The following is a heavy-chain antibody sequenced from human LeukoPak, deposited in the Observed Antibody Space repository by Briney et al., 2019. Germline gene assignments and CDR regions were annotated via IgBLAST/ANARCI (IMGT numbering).Heavy chain of an antibody. V-gene: IGHV4-59*01. D-gene: IGHD3-3*01. Sequence: PSETLSLTCTVSVGSISSYYWSWIRQPPGKGLEWIGYISYSGSTNYNPSLKSRVTISVDTSKNQFSLKLSSVTAADTAVYYLARSITIFGVVTQTRFFDYWGQGTLVTVSS. CDR2: ISYSGST. J-gene: IGHJ4*02. CDR3: ARSITIFGVVTQTRFFDY. CDR1: VGSISSYY.